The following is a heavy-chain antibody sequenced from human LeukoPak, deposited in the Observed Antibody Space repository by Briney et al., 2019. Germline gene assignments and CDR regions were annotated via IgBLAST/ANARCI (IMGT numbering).Heavy chain of an antibody. CDR3: AREWGYGCGGECFSRIPAYFRIDV. CDR2: IYSGGDT. J-gene: IGHJ6*02. CDR1: GFFVSNNY. V-gene: IGHV3-53*01. D-gene: IGHD2-15*01. Sequence: GGXXRXXCAASGFFVSNNYMSWVRQAPGKGLEWVSVIYSGGDTYYADSVKGRFTISRDNSKNTLYLQMNRPRAEDTAINYWAREWGYGCGGECFSRIPAYFRIDVWGQGTTVTVSS.